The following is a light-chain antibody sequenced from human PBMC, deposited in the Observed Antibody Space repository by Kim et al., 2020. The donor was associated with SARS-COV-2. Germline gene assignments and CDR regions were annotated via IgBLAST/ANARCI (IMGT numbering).Light chain of an antibody. CDR3: QAWDSSTGV. CDR1: KLGDKY. V-gene: IGLV3-1*01. J-gene: IGLJ2*01. CDR2: RDS. Sequence: SYELTQPPSVSVSPGQTASITCSGDKLGDKYACWYQQKPGQSPVLVIYRDSNRPSGIPERFSGSNSGNTATLTISSTQAMDEADYYCQAWDSSTGVFGGGTQLTVL.